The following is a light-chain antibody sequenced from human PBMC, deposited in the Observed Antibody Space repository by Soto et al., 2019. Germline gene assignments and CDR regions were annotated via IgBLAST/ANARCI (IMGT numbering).Light chain of an antibody. CDR1: QSIANY. V-gene: IGKV1-39*01. J-gene: IGKJ1*01. CDR2: DAS. Sequence: DLQMTQSPSSLSASIGDRVTITCRTSQSIANYLNWYQQRPGKAPKLLIYDASSLQSGVPSRFSGSGSGTDFTLTISSLQPEDFATYYCQQSYRTPRTFGPGTKVDIK. CDR3: QQSYRTPRT.